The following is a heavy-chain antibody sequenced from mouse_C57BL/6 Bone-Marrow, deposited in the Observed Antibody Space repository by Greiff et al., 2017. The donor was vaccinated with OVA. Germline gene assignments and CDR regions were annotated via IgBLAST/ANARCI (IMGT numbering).Heavy chain of an antibody. V-gene: IGHV1-80*01. J-gene: IGHJ4*01. CDR2: IYPGDGDP. CDR1: GYAFSSYW. CDR3: TREGDYYDLYCYAMDY. D-gene: IGHD2-4*01. Sequence: QVQLKESGAELVKPGASVKISCKASGYAFSSYWMNWVKQRPGKGLEWIGQIYPGDGDPNYNGKFKGKATLTADNSTSKPYMQLSSLTSEDSAVYFCTREGDYYDLYCYAMDYWGQGTAVTVSS.